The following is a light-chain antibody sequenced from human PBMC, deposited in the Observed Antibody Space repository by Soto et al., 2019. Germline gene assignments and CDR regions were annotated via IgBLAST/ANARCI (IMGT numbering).Light chain of an antibody. V-gene: IGKV3-15*01. J-gene: IGKJ1*01. CDR3: XXYNNWPPWT. Sequence: EIVMTQSPATLSVSPGERATLSCRASQSVSSNLAWYQQKPGQAPRLLIYGASTRATGIPARFSGSGSGTEFTLTISSLQSXXFAVXXXXXYNNWPPWTFGQGTKVEIK. CDR2: GAS. CDR1: QSVSSN.